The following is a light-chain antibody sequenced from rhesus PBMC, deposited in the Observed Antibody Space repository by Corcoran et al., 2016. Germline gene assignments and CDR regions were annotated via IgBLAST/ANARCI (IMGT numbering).Light chain of an antibody. V-gene: IGKV2-91*01. CDR1: QSLLPITGNTY. CDR3: IRLILLPYR. CDR2: LVS. Sequence: DIVMTQTPLSLPVTPGEPPSISCRSRQSLLPITGNTYFYWYLHKPGHSPQHLIYLVSNRTSGVPDRLGGSVSSTDFTLKFTRVEAEDVGVYDCIRLILLPYRFGQGSKV. J-gene: IGKJ2*01.